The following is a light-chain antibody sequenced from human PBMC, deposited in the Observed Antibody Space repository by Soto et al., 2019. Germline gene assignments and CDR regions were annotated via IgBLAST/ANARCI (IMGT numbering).Light chain of an antibody. J-gene: IGKJ1*01. CDR3: QQYHSYWT. Sequence: DMQMTQSPSTLSASVGDRVTITCRASQSISSWLAWYQQKPGKAPKLLIYDASSLESRVPQRFSGSGSGTEFTHTISSLQTDDFSTYYCQQYHSYWTFGQGTKVDIK. CDR1: QSISSW. CDR2: DAS. V-gene: IGKV1-5*01.